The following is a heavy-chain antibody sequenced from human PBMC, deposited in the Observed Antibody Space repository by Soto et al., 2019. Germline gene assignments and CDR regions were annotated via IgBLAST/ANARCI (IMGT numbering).Heavy chain of an antibody. Sequence: EVQLVESGGGLVKPGGSLRLSCAASGFTFSSYSMNWVRQAPGKGLEWVSSISSSSSYIYYADSVKGRFTISRDNAKNSLYLQMNSLRAEDTAVYYCARDLRSYSYYYYGMDVWGHGTTVTVSS. V-gene: IGHV3-21*01. CDR2: ISSSSSYI. J-gene: IGHJ6*02. CDR3: ARDLRSYSYYYYGMDV. CDR1: GFTFSSYS. D-gene: IGHD2-2*02.